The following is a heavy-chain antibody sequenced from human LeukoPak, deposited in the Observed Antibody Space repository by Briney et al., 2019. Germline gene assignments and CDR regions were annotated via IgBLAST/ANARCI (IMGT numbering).Heavy chain of an antibody. CDR3: ARVPPSQRYGSGSYCDY. CDR2: ISAYNGNT. J-gene: IGHJ4*02. CDR1: GYTFTSYG. Sequence: GASVKVSCKASGYTFTSYGISWVRQAPGQGLEWMGWISAYNGNTNYAQKLQGRVTMTTDTSTSTAYMELRSLRSDDTAVYYCARVPPSQRYGSGSYCDYWGQGTLVTVSS. D-gene: IGHD3-10*01. V-gene: IGHV1-18*01.